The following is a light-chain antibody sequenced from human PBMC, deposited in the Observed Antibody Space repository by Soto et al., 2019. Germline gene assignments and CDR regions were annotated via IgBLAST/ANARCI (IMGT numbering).Light chain of an antibody. CDR3: CSYAGSVTFAV. CDR2: EVS. V-gene: IGLV2-23*02. J-gene: IGLJ1*01. CDR1: RTDVGSYNL. Sequence: QSVLTQPASVSGSPGQSITIASTGTRTDVGSYNLVSWYQQHPGKAPKLLLSEVSKRPSGVSIRFSGSRSGNTASLTLSELQADDEADYYCCSYAGSVTFAVFGTGTKLTVL.